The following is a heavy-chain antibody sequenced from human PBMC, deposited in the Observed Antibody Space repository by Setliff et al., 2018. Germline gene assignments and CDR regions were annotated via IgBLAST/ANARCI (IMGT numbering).Heavy chain of an antibody. CDR2: MNPNSGHT. D-gene: IGHD2-15*01. J-gene: IGHJ5*02. V-gene: IGHV1-8*03. CDR1: GYTFTSYD. Sequence: ASVKVSCKASGYTFTSYDINWVRQATGQGLEWMGWMNPNSGHTGYAQKFQGRVTITRNTSISTTYMELSSLRSEDTAVYYCARGSRSGGKGGYNWFDPWGQGTLGTVPQ. CDR3: ARGSRSGGKGGYNWFDP.